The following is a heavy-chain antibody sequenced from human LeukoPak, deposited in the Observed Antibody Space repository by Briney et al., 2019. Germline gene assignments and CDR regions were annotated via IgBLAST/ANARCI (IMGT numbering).Heavy chain of an antibody. V-gene: IGHV3-48*03. CDR1: GFTFSSYE. CDR3: ARGLGGY. J-gene: IGHJ4*02. CDR2: ISSSGRTI. Sequence: GGSLRLSCVASGFTFSSYEMNWVRQAPGKGVEWVSSISSSGRTIYYADSVKGRFTISRDDANNSLYLQMNSLRAEDTAVYYCARGLGGYWGQGTLVTVSS. D-gene: IGHD3-16*01.